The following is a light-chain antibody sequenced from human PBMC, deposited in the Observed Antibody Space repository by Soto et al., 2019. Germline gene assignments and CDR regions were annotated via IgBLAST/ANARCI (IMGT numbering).Light chain of an antibody. CDR2: DVS. J-gene: IGLJ1*01. V-gene: IGLV2-14*01. CDR1: SSDVGGYKY. CDR3: CSYTSGSRYV. Sequence: ALTQPASVSGSPGQSITISCTGTSSDVGGYKYVSWYQQHPGKAPKFMIYDVSIRPSGVSNRFSGSKSGNTASLTISGLQAEDEADYYCCSYTSGSRYVFGTGTKVTVL.